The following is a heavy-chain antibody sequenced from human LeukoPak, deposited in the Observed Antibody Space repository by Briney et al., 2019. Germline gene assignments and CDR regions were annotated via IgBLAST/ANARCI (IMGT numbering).Heavy chain of an antibody. CDR2: IIPIFGTA. V-gene: IGHV1-69*13. CDR3: ARDPHRRRITMVRGVIPMFDP. D-gene: IGHD3-10*01. J-gene: IGHJ5*02. Sequence: SVKVSCKASGYTFTSYDISWVRQAPGQGLEWMGGIIPIFGTANYAQKFQGRVTITADESTSTAYMELSSLRSENTAVYYCARDPHRRRITMVRGVIPMFDPWGQGTLVTVSS. CDR1: GYTFTSYD.